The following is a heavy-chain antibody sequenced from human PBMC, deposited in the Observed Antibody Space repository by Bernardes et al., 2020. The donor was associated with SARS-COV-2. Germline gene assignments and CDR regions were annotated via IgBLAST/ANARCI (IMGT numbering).Heavy chain of an antibody. J-gene: IGHJ4*02. Sequence: GGSLRLSCAASGFTFSSYAMSWVRQAPGKGLEWVSSMSGSGGSTYYADSVKGRFTISRDNSKNTLYLQMNSLRAEDTAVYYCAKGICYNSSGYYYAGGGTTHYFDYWGQGTLVTVSS. D-gene: IGHD3-22*01. V-gene: IGHV3-23*01. CDR2: MSGSGGST. CDR1: GFTFSSYA. CDR3: AKGICYNSSGYYYAGGGTTHYFDY.